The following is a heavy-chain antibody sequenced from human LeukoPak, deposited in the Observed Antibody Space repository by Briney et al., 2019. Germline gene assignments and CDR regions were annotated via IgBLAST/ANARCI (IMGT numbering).Heavy chain of an antibody. V-gene: IGHV1-18*01. CDR3: AREGVGYSGYDEAYFDY. CDR1: GYTFTSYG. J-gene: IGHJ4*02. CDR2: ISAYNGNT. D-gene: IGHD5-12*01. Sequence: GASVKVSCKASGYTFTSYGISWVRQAPGQGLEWMGWISAYNGNTNYAQKLQGRVTMTTDTSTSTAYMELRSLRSDDTAVYYCAREGVGYSGYDEAYFDYWGQGTLVTVSS.